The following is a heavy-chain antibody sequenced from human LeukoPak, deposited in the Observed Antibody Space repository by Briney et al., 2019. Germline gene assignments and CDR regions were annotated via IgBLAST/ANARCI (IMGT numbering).Heavy chain of an antibody. V-gene: IGHV1-2*02. Sequence: ASVKVSCKASGYTFTGYYMHWVRQAPGQGLEWMGWINPNSGGTNYAQTFQGRVTMTRDTSISTAYMELSRLRSDDTAVYYCARSTYSSGWWDYWGQGTLVTVSS. CDR3: ARSTYSSGWWDY. D-gene: IGHD6-19*01. CDR1: GYTFTGYY. J-gene: IGHJ4*02. CDR2: INPNSGGT.